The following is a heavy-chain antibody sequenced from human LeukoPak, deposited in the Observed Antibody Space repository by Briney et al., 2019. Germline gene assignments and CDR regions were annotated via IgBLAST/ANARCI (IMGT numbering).Heavy chain of an antibody. CDR2: INSDGSST. Sequence: GGSLRLSCAASGFTFSSYWMHWVRQAAGKGLVWVSRINSDGSSTSYADSVKGRFTISRDNAKNTLYLQKNRLSAEDTAVYYCASSSGWYVSDYWGQGTLVTVSS. D-gene: IGHD6-19*01. J-gene: IGHJ4*02. CDR1: GFTFSSYW. V-gene: IGHV3-74*01. CDR3: ASSSGWYVSDY.